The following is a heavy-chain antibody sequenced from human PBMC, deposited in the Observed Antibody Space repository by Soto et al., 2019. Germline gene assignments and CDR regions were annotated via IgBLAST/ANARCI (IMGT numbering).Heavy chain of an antibody. CDR3: AKDPNGYGEHAWYFGL. Sequence: QGQLMESGGGVVHPGKSLRLSCAASGCTFSRYGMHWVRQAPGKGPEWVAVISDDGSKEWYAESVKGRFTISRDNSENTLHLQMAIVRPEDTAVYYCAKDPNGYGEHAWYFGLWGRGTLVTVSS. D-gene: IGHD4-17*01. CDR2: ISDDGSKE. J-gene: IGHJ2*01. CDR1: GCTFSRYG. V-gene: IGHV3-30*18.